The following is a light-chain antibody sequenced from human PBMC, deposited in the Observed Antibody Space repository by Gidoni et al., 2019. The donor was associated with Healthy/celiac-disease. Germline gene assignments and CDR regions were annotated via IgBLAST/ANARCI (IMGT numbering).Light chain of an antibody. CDR1: QSIGYY. J-gene: IGKJ4*01. CDR2: DAS. V-gene: IGKV3-11*01. Sequence: ETVLTQSPATLSLSPGERATLSCRASQSIGYYLAWYQQKPGQAPRLLIYDASNRATGIPARFSGSGSGTDFTLTISSLGPEDFAVYYCQQRSNWPTFXGXTKVEIK. CDR3: QQRSNWPT.